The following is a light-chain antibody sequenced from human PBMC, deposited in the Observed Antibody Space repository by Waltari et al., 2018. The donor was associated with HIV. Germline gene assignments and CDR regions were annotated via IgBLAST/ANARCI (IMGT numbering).Light chain of an antibody. CDR1: SLSTYY. CDR3: NSLDTAGNAWV. V-gene: IGLV3-19*01. Sequence: SSELTQDPAVSVALGQTVRTTCQGDSLSTYYASWYQQRPGQAPILLFYGKKGRPSGIPDRFSGSKSGTTASLTIIGAQAGDEAVYSCNSLDTAGNAWVFGGGTTLTVL. J-gene: IGLJ3*02. CDR2: GKK.